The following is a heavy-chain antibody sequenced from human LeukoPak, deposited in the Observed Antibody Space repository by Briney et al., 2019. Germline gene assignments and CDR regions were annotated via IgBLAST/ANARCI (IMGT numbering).Heavy chain of an antibody. D-gene: IGHD1-14*01. V-gene: IGHV3-23*01. CDR2: IGGSGGST. Sequence: GRSLRLSCAASGFTFSSYAMSWVRQAPGTGLEWVSAIGGSGGSTYYADSVKGRFTISRDNSKNTLYLQMNSLEAEDTAEYYCARERNRAFDMWGQGTMVTVSS. CDR3: ARERNRAFDM. J-gene: IGHJ3*02. CDR1: GFTFSSYA.